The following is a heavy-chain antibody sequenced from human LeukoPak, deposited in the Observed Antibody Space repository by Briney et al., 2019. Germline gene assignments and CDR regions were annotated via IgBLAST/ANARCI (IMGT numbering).Heavy chain of an antibody. Sequence: QPGGSLRLSCAASGFTFDDYAMHWVRQAPGKGLEWVSGISWNSGSIGYADSVKGRFTISRDNAKNSLYLQMNSLRAEDTALYYCAKARNSYGTPWSSHFDYWGQGTLVTVSS. CDR3: AKARNSYGTPWSSHFDY. CDR1: GFTFDDYA. V-gene: IGHV3-9*01. J-gene: IGHJ4*02. D-gene: IGHD5-18*01. CDR2: ISWNSGSI.